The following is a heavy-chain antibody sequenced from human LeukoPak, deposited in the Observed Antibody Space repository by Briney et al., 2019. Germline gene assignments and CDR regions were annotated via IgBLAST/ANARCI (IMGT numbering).Heavy chain of an antibody. J-gene: IGHJ5*02. CDR3: ARVETYYYDSSGYCWFDP. CDR1: GGSVRRGNYY. Sequence: SETLSLTCTVSGGSVRRGNYYWTWIRQPAGSGLEWIGRIYTSGTTDYNPSLRTRVTISVDTSKNQFSLKLSSVTAADTAVYYCARVETYYYDSSGYCWFDPWGQGTLVTVSS. D-gene: IGHD3-22*01. V-gene: IGHV4-61*02. CDR2: IYTSGTT.